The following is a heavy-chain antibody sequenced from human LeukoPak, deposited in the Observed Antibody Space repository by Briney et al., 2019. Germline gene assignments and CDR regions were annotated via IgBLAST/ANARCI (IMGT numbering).Heavy chain of an antibody. V-gene: IGHV3-20*04. CDR3: ARGPNYDILTGYYNQYYFDY. Sequence: GGSLRLSCAASGFTFDEYGMSWVRQAPGKGLEWVSGINWNGGSTGYADSVKGRFTISRDNAKNSLYLQMNSLRAEDTALYYCARGPNYDILTGYYNQYYFDYWGQGTLVTVSS. CDR2: INWNGGST. CDR1: GFTFDEYG. J-gene: IGHJ4*02. D-gene: IGHD3-9*01.